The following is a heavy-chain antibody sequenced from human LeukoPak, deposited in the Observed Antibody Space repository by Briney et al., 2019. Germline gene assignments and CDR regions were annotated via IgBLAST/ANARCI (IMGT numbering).Heavy chain of an antibody. D-gene: IGHD6-19*01. CDR1: GGSISSYY. V-gene: IGHV4-59*01. CDR3: VRYSSGWYYFDY. Sequence: SETLSLTRTVSGGSISSYYWSWIRQPPGKGLEWIGYIYYSGSTNYNPSLKSRVTISVDTSKNQFSLKLSSVTAAGTAVYYCVRYSSGWYYFDYWGQGTLVTVSS. J-gene: IGHJ4*02. CDR2: IYYSGST.